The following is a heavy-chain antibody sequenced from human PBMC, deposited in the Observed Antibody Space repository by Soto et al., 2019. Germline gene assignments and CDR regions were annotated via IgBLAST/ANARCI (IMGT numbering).Heavy chain of an antibody. V-gene: IGHV1-3*01. Sequence: ASVKVSCKASGYTFTSYAMHWVRQAPGQRLEWMGWINAGNGNTKYSQKFQGRVTITRDTSASTAYMELSSLRSEDTAVHYCARVGLPIFGVVIGWFDPWGQGTLVTVSS. CDR2: INAGNGNT. D-gene: IGHD3-3*01. J-gene: IGHJ5*02. CDR1: GYTFTSYA. CDR3: ARVGLPIFGVVIGWFDP.